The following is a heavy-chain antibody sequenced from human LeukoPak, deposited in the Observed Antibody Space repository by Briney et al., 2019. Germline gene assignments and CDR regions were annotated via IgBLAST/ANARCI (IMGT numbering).Heavy chain of an antibody. V-gene: IGHV3-7*01. D-gene: IGHD4-17*01. CDR3: ASVDYGDYALRAAGGINNWFDP. Sequence: GGSLRLSCAASGFTFSTYTMNWVRQAPGKGLEWVANIKQDGSEKYYVDSVKGRFTISRDNAKNSLYLQMNSLRAEDTAVYYCASVDYGDYALRAAGGINNWFDPWGQGTLVTVS. J-gene: IGHJ5*02. CDR1: GFTFSTYT. CDR2: IKQDGSEK.